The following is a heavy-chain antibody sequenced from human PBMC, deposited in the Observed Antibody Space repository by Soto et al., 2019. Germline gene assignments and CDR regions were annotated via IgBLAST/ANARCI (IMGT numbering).Heavy chain of an antibody. J-gene: IGHJ6*02. D-gene: IGHD3-16*01. CDR3: ARDRGEQANYYPMDV. CDR2: ISAYNGNT. Sequence: QVQLVQSGAEVKKPGASVKVSCKASGYTFNRYGFNWVRQAPGQGLEWMGWISAYNGNTNYAQKVQGRVIMTTDTSTSTADMELRSLRSDDTAVYYCARDRGEQANYYPMDVWGQGTTVTVSS. CDR1: GYTFNRYG. V-gene: IGHV1-18*01.